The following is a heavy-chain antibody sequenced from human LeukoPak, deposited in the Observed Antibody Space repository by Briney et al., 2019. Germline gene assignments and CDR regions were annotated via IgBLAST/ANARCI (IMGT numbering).Heavy chain of an antibody. CDR2: MNPNSGNT. CDR1: GYTFASYD. D-gene: IGHD1-26*01. Sequence: ASVKVSCKASGYTFASYDINWVRQATGQGLEWMGWMNPNSGNTGYAQEFQGRVTMTRNTSISTAYMELSSLRSEDTAVYYCARVDPSIVGANDYWGRGTLVTVSS. V-gene: IGHV1-8*01. J-gene: IGHJ4*02. CDR3: ARVDPSIVGANDY.